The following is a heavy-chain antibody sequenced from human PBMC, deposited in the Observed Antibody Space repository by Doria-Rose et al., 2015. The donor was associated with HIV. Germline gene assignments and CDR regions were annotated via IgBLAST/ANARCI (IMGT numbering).Heavy chain of an antibody. CDR2: IFSDDER. V-gene: IGHV2-26*01. Sequence: ATLKESGPVLVKPTETPTLTCTVSGVSLSSPGVGVSWIRQPPGKALEWLANIFSDDERSYKTSLKSRLTISRGTSRSQVVLTMTDMDPVDTATYYCARIKSSRWYRKYYFDFWGQGTLVVVSA. CDR1: GVSLSSPGVG. D-gene: IGHD6-13*01. CDR3: ARIKSSRWYRKYYFDF. J-gene: IGHJ4*02.